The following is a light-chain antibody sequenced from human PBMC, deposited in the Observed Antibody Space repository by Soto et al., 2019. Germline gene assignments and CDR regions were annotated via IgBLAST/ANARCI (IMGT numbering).Light chain of an antibody. CDR1: QSIITW. Sequence: DIQMTQSPSTLSSSVGDRFVITCRASQSIITWLAWYQQKPGKAPKLLIYKASSLESGVPSRFSGSGSGTEFTLTISSLQSEDFAVYYCQQYNNWPWTFGQGTKVDIK. CDR2: KAS. J-gene: IGKJ1*01. V-gene: IGKV1-5*03. CDR3: QQYNNWPWT.